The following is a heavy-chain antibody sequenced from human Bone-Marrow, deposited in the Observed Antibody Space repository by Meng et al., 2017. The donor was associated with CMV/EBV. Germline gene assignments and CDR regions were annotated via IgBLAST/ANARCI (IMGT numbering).Heavy chain of an antibody. V-gene: IGHV3-53*01. CDR1: GFTVSSNY. J-gene: IGHJ4*02. Sequence: GESLKISCAASGFTVSSNYMSWVRQAPGKGLEWVSVIYSGGSTYYADSVKGRFIISRDNSKNTLYLQMNSLRAEDTAVYYCARVDGDFWSGYFCDYWGQGTLVTVSS. D-gene: IGHD3-3*01. CDR3: ARVDGDFWSGYFCDY. CDR2: IYSGGST.